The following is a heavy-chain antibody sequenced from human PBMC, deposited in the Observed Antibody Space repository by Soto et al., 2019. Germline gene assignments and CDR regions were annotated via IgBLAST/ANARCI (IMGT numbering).Heavy chain of an antibody. Sequence: QVQLVQSGAEVKKPGSSVKVSCKASGGTFSSYAISWVRQAPGQGLEWMGGINPIFGTSNYAQKFQGRVTMTADESTSTAYMELSRLRSEDTAVYYCATGRYYYDSSGLDAEYFQHWGQGTLVTVSS. CDR2: INPIFGTS. V-gene: IGHV1-69*12. D-gene: IGHD3-22*01. CDR1: GGTFSSYA. J-gene: IGHJ1*01. CDR3: ATGRYYYDSSGLDAEYFQH.